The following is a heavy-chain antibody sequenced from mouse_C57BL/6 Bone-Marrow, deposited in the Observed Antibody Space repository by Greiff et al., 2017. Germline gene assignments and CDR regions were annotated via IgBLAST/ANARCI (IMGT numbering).Heavy chain of an antibody. V-gene: IGHV5-4*03. CDR1: GFTFSSYA. J-gene: IGHJ4*01. CDR3: ARGRARAMDY. Sequence: EVNVVESGGGLVKPGGSLKLSCAASGFTFSSYAMSWVRQTPEKRLEWVATISDGGSYTYYPDNVKGRFTISRDNAKNNLYLQMSHLKSEDTAMYYCARGRARAMDYWGQGTSVTVSS. CDR2: ISDGGSYT. D-gene: IGHD3-3*01.